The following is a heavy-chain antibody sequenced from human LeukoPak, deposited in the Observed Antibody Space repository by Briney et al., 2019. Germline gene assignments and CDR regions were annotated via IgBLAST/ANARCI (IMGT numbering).Heavy chain of an antibody. J-gene: IGHJ4*02. CDR2: IYTSGST. D-gene: IGHD3-10*01. CDR3: ARDSYYYGSGTPFDY. V-gene: IGHV4-4*07. Sequence: SETLSLTCTVSGGSFSSHYWSWIRQPAGKGLEWIGRIYTSGSTNYNPSLKSRVTMSVDTSKNQFSLKLSSVTAADTAVCYCARDSYYYGSGTPFDYWGQGTLVTVSS. CDR1: GGSFSSHY.